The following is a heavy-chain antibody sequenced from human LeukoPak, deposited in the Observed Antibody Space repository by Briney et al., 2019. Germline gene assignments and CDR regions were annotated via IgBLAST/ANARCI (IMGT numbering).Heavy chain of an antibody. J-gene: IGHJ5*02. CDR2: IYHSGST. Sequence: SQTLSLTCAVSGGSISSGGYSWSWIRQPPGKGLEWIGYIYHSGSTYYNPSFKSRVTISVDRSKNQFSLKLSSVTAADTAVYYCARVAVTTIEPWGQGTLVTVSS. V-gene: IGHV4-30-2*01. D-gene: IGHD4-17*01. CDR1: GGSISSGGYS. CDR3: ARVAVTTIEP.